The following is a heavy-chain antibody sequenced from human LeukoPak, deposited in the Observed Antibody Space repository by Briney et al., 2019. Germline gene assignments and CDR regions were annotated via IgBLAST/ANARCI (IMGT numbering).Heavy chain of an antibody. V-gene: IGHV4-4*07. D-gene: IGHD2-8*01. CDR2: VYTSGTT. J-gene: IGHJ5*02. Sequence: SETLSLTCTVSGGSINSSWWNWIRQPAGKGLEWIGRVYTSGTTNYNPSLKSRVTVSIDTSRSQFSLKLTSVTAADTAVYYCARGGSTNGNNWLDPWGQGTLVTVSS. CDR1: GGSINSSW. CDR3: ARGGSTNGNNWLDP.